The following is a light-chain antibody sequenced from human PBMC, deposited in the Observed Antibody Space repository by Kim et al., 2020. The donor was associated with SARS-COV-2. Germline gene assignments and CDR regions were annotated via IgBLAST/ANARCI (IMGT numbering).Light chain of an antibody. CDR3: QQRYNWPLT. CDR2: ETS. CDR1: QSVGNS. V-gene: IGKV3-11*01. Sequence: LSPGERATLSVRASQSVGNSLAWFQQKAGQAPRLLIFETSNRATGIPARFSGSGSGTAFTLTISSLEPEDFAVYYCQQRYNWPLTFGGGTKVEIK. J-gene: IGKJ4*01.